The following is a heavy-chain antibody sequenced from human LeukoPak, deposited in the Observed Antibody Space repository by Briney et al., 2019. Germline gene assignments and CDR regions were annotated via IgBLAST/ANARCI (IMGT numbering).Heavy chain of an antibody. Sequence: GGSLRLSCAASGFTFSNYWMSWVRQAPGKGLEWVANIMQDGSEKYYVDSVKGRLTISRDNAKNSLYLQMNSLRAEDTAVYYCARRYCGGDCHSPYFDYWGQGTLVTVSS. CDR3: ARRYCGGDCHSPYFDY. CDR2: IMQDGSEK. V-gene: IGHV3-7*01. D-gene: IGHD2-21*02. J-gene: IGHJ4*02. CDR1: GFTFSNYW.